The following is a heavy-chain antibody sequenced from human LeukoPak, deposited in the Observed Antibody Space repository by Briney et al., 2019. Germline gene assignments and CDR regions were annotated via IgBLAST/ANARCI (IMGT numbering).Heavy chain of an antibody. Sequence: SGGSLRLSCAASGFTVSSNYMSWVRQAPGKGLEWVSSITSSSTYIYYADSVKGRFTISRDNAKNSLYLHMNSLRAEDTAVYYCTRGTGSYDYWGQGTRVTVSS. J-gene: IGHJ4*02. D-gene: IGHD1-26*01. V-gene: IGHV3-21*01. CDR3: TRGTGSYDY. CDR1: GFTVSSNY. CDR2: ITSSSTYI.